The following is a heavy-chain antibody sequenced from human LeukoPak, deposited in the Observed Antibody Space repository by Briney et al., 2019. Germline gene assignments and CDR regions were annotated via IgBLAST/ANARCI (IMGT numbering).Heavy chain of an antibody. V-gene: IGHV4-59*11. Sequence: SETLSLTCTVSGGSISSHYWSWLRQPPGKGLEWIGYIYYSGSTKFNPSLKSRVTISVDTSKNQFSLKLSSVTAADTAVYYCARGGGVTYYDSTGYLWYFDYWGQGTLVTVSS. CDR3: ARGGGVTYYDSTGYLWYFDY. CDR2: IYYSGST. CDR1: GGSISSHY. J-gene: IGHJ4*02. D-gene: IGHD3-22*01.